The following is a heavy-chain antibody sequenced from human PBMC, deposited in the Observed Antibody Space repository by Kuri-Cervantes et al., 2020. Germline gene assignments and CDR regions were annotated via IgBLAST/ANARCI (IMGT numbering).Heavy chain of an antibody. Sequence: GESLKISCAASGFTFSSYGMHWVRQAPGKGLVWVAVISYDGSNKYYADSVKGRFTITRDNAKNSLYLQMNSLRAEDTAVYYCARVLESWYLDYWGQGTLVTVSS. CDR3: ARVLESWYLDY. D-gene: IGHD5-24*01. CDR1: GFTFSSYG. V-gene: IGHV3-33*05. CDR2: ISYDGSNK. J-gene: IGHJ4*02.